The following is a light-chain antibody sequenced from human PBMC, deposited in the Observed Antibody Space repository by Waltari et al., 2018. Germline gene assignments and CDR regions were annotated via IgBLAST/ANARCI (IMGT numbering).Light chain of an antibody. CDR2: EGS. Sequence: QSALTQPASVSGSPGQSITISCTGTSSDVGTYNLVSWYQQHPGKAPKLIIYEGSKRPSGVSHRFSGSKSGNMASLTISGLQAEDEADYYCCSYAGSSTYVFGTGTKVTVL. CDR3: CSYAGSSTYV. J-gene: IGLJ1*01. V-gene: IGLV2-23*01. CDR1: SSDVGTYNL.